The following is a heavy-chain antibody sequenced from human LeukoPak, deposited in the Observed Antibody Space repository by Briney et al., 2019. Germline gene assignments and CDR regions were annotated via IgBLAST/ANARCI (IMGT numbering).Heavy chain of an antibody. V-gene: IGHV3-7*01. Sequence: GGSLRLSCAASGFSFTTYWMSWVRQAQGKGLEWVANINQDGTEKYYVESVKGRFTISRDNGKNSLYLQMNSLRPEDTAVYYCAKGSKEVLFTRDHYMDVWGKGTTVTISS. CDR3: AKGSKEVLFTRDHYMDV. CDR2: INQDGTEK. J-gene: IGHJ6*03. CDR1: GFSFTTYW. D-gene: IGHD3-3*01.